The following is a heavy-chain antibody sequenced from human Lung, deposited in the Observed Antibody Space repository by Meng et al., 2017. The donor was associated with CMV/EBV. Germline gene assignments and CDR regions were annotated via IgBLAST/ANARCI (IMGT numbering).Heavy chain of an antibody. J-gene: IGHJ1*01. CDR2: IPHRGSS. D-gene: IGHD3-10*01. V-gene: IGHV4-4*02. CDR3: LRRSGGSV. CDR1: GDSITNHNW. Sequence: QVRLRVAGPAMVKPSETLYLTCAVSGDSITNHNWWAWVRHPPGKGREWIGEIPHRGSSAYNPSLKSLVSMSIDKSKNQFSLKLTSVTAADTAVYHCLRRSGGSVWGQGTLVTVSS.